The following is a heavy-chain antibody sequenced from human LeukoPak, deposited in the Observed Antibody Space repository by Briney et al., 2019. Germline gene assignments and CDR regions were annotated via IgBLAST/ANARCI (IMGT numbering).Heavy chain of an antibody. CDR3: AKDSDMGFDY. CDR2: ISYDGSNK. J-gene: IGHJ4*02. Sequence: GRSLRLSCAASGFTFSSYGMHWVRQAPGKGLEWVAVISYDGSNKYYADSVKGRFTISRDNSKNTLYLQMYSLRAEDTAVYYCAKDSDMGFDYWGQGTLVTVSS. CDR1: GFTFSSYG. V-gene: IGHV3-30*18. D-gene: IGHD3-16*01.